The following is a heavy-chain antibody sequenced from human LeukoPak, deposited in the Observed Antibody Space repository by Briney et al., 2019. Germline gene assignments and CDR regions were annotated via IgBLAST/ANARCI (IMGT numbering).Heavy chain of an antibody. V-gene: IGHV1-2*02. CDR1: GYTFTGYY. CDR2: INPNSGGT. Sequence: ASVKVSCKASGYTFTGYYMHWVRQAPGQGLEWMGWINPNSGGTNYAQKFQGRVTMTRDTSISTAYMELSRLRSDDTAVYYCAVNIVVVVAATRTEDDYWGQGTLVTVSS. D-gene: IGHD2-15*01. CDR3: AVNIVVVVAATRTEDDY. J-gene: IGHJ4*02.